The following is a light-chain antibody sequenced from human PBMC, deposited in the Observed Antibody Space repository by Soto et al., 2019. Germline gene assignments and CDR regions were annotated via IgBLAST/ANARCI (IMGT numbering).Light chain of an antibody. V-gene: IGKV3-15*01. CDR3: QQYSHWPWT. CDR2: GAS. J-gene: IGKJ1*01. Sequence: EIVMTQSPATLSVSPGERATLSCRASQRLSSNLAWYQQTPGQVLRLLIYGASTRATGIPVRFSGSGSGTEFTLTISSLQSEDFAVYYCQQYSHWPWTFGQGTKVEIK. CDR1: QRLSSN.